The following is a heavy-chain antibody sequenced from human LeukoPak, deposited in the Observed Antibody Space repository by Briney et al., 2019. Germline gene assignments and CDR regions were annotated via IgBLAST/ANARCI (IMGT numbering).Heavy chain of an antibody. CDR1: GFTFTSSA. J-gene: IGHJ6*04. CDR2: IVVGSGNT. CDR3: AAANYDILTDYYYYGMDV. V-gene: IGHV1-58*01. Sequence: ASVKVSCKASGFTFTSSAVQWVRQARGQRLEWIGWIVVGSGNTNYAQKFQERVTITRDMSTSTAYMELGSLRSEDTAVYYCAAANYDILTDYYYYGMDVWGKGTTVTVSS. D-gene: IGHD3-9*01.